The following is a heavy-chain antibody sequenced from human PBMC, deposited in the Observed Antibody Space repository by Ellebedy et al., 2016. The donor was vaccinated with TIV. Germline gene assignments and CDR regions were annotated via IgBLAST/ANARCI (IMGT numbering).Heavy chain of an antibody. CDR1: GFIFSKFD. CDR3: AKEAGDIVVVVGAYLDF. J-gene: IGHJ4*02. D-gene: IGHD2-15*01. Sequence: GGSLRLSCAASGFIFSKFDMNWVRLAPGKGLEWVAFTSYDGRNNYYAESVKGRFTISRDNSNNTLFLQMNSLRAEDTALYYCAKEAGDIVVVVGAYLDFWGQGTLVTVSS. V-gene: IGHV3-30*18. CDR2: TSYDGRNN.